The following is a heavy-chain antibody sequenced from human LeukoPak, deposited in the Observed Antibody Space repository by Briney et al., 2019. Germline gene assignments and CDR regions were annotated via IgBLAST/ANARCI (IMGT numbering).Heavy chain of an antibody. D-gene: IGHD3-22*01. CDR2: IYYSGST. CDR1: GGSISSYY. V-gene: IGHV4-59*01. CDR3: ARVRKDYYDSSGYSDDY. Sequence: TLSLTCTVSGGSISSYYWSWIRQPPGKGLEWIGYIYYSGSTNYNPSLKSRVTISVDTSKNQFSLKLSSVTAADTAVYYCARVRKDYYDSSGYSDDYWGQGTLVTVSS. J-gene: IGHJ4*02.